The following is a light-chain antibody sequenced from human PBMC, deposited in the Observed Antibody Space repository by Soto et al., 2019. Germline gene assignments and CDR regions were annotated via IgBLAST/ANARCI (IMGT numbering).Light chain of an antibody. V-gene: IGLV2-14*01. Sequence: SALTQPASVSGSPGQSITISCTGTSTDVGGYNYVSWYQQHPGKAPKLMIYVVSNRPSGVSNRFSGSKSGNTASLTISGLQAEDEADYYCSSYTRSNTLVFGGGTKLTVL. CDR3: SSYTRSNTLV. CDR2: VVS. J-gene: IGLJ2*01. CDR1: STDVGGYNY.